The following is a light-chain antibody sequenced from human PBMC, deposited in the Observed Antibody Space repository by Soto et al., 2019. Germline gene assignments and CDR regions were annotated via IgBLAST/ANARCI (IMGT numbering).Light chain of an antibody. V-gene: IGKV3-20*01. J-gene: IGKJ1*01. CDR2: GAY. CDR1: QSVSSN. Sequence: EIVMTQSPATLSVSPGERATLSCRASQSVSSNLAWYQQRPGQAPRLLIYGAYTRATGIPDRFSGSGSGTDFTLTISRLEPEDFAVYYCQQYGTSPKTFGQGTK. CDR3: QQYGTSPKT.